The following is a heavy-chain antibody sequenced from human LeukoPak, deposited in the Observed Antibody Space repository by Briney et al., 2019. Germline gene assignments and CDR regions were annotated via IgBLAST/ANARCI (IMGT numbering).Heavy chain of an antibody. CDR3: AWGMDV. V-gene: IGHV3-7*04. Sequence: GGSLRLSCAASGFIFSRHWIPWVRHAPGKAPEWVANIRHDGREKYYVGSVKGPFIISRDNAKNSLYLQMNSLRLEDTAIYYCAWGMDVWGQGTTVTVSS. CDR2: IRHDGREK. J-gene: IGHJ6*02. CDR1: GFIFSRHW.